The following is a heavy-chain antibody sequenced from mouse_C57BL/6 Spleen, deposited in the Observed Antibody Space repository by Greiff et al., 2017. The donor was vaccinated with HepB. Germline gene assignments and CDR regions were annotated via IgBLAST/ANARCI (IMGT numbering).Heavy chain of an antibody. V-gene: IGHV5-16*01. CDR3: ARIYDGYYWFAY. CDR2: INYDGSST. J-gene: IGHJ3*01. Sequence: EVKLVESEGGLVQPGSSMKLSCTASGFTFSDYYMAWVRQVPEKGLEWVANINYDGSSTYYLESLKSRFIISRDNAKNILYLQMSSLKSEDTATYYCARIYDGYYWFAYWGQGTLVTVSA. CDR1: GFTFSDYY. D-gene: IGHD2-3*01.